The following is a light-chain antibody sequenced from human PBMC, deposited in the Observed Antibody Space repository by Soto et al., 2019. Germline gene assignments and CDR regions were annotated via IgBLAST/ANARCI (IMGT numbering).Light chain of an antibody. CDR2: DAS. J-gene: IGKJ1*01. Sequence: EIVLTQSPATLSLSPGERATLSCRASQSVGSYLAWYQQKPGQAPRLLIYDASNRATGIPARFSGSGSGTDFTLTISSLEPEDFAVYYCQQRSKWPRTFGQGTKVDIK. CDR3: QQRSKWPRT. CDR1: QSVGSY. V-gene: IGKV3-11*01.